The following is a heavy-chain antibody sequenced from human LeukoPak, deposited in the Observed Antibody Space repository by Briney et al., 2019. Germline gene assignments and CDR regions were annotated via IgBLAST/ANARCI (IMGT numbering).Heavy chain of an antibody. CDR2: ISSSSSYI. D-gene: IGHD2-21*01. V-gene: IGHV3-21*01. CDR3: ARGPYWEEAGDDAFDI. J-gene: IGHJ3*02. Sequence: GGSLRLSCAASGFTFSSYSMNWVRQAPGKGLEWVPSISSSSSYIYYADSVKGRFTISRDNAKNSLYLQMNSLRAEDTAVYYCARGPYWEEAGDDAFDIWGQGTMVTVSS. CDR1: GFTFSSYS.